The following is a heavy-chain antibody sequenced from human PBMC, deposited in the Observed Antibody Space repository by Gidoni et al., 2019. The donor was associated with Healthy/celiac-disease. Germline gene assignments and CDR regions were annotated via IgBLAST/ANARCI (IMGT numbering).Heavy chain of an antibody. D-gene: IGHD5-18*01. CDR2: IIPIFGTA. CDR1: GGTFRSYA. Sequence: QVQLVQSGAEVQKPGSSVKVSCKASGGTFRSYASSWVRQAPGQGREWMGGIIPIFGTANYAQKYQGRVTITADESTSTAYMELSSLRSEDTAVYYCARGRDLDTAMDRDYYYGMDVWGQGTTVTVSS. CDR3: ARGRDLDTAMDRDYYYGMDV. J-gene: IGHJ6*02. V-gene: IGHV1-69*01.